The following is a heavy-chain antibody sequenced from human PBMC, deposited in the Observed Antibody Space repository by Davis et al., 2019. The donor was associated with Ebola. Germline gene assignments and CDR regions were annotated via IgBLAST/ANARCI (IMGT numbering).Heavy chain of an antibody. V-gene: IGHV5-51*01. J-gene: IGHJ3*02. D-gene: IGHD1-20*01. CDR3: ATLRRTITGMDDGFDI. CDR1: ENTFTSYW. Sequence: KVSCKDSENTFTSYWIAWVRQVPGKGLEWMGLIYTGDSDTRYSPSFRGQVTISADKSFKTAFLQWSSLKASDTARYYCATLRRTITGMDDGFDIWGQGTMVTVSA. CDR2: IYTGDSDT.